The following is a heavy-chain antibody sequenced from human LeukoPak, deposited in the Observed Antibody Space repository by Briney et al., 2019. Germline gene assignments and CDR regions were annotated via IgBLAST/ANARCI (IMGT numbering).Heavy chain of an antibody. CDR3: ASYSGSSSRLYYYYMDV. D-gene: IGHD6-6*01. CDR2: IYYSGST. V-gene: IGHV4-59*01. CDR1: GGSISSYY. Sequence: SETLSLTCTVSGGSISSYYWSWIRQPPGKGLEWIGYIYYSGSTNYNPSLKSRVPISVDTSKNQFSLKLSSVTAADTAVYYCASYSGSSSRLYYYYMDVWGKGTTVTVSS. J-gene: IGHJ6*03.